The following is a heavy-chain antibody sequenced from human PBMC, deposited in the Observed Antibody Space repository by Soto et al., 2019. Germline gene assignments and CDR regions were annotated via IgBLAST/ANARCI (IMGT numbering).Heavy chain of an antibody. CDR1: GDSFTGFW. D-gene: IGHD6-19*01. Sequence: GESLKIACKVSGDSFTGFWIGWVRQMPGKGLEWLGSIYPRDSDTRYSPSFQGQVTISADKSLSTAYLQWNSLQASDTAIYYCARQHPLDSRVWFTWGQGTLVTVSS. CDR2: IYPRDSDT. V-gene: IGHV5-51*01. CDR3: ARQHPLDSRVWFT. J-gene: IGHJ4*02.